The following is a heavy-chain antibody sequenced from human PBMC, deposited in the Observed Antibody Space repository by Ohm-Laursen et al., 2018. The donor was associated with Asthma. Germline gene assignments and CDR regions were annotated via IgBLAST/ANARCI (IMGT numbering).Heavy chain of an antibody. CDR3: ASLYRAEAFDI. V-gene: IGHV3-30*03. D-gene: IGHD3-16*01. Sequence: SLRLSCAAPGFTFSSYGMHWVRQAPGKGLEWVAVISYDGSNKYYADSVKDRFTISRDNSKNTLYLQMNSLRAEDTAVYYCASLYRAEAFDIWGQGTMVTVSS. CDR2: ISYDGSNK. J-gene: IGHJ3*02. CDR1: GFTFSSYG.